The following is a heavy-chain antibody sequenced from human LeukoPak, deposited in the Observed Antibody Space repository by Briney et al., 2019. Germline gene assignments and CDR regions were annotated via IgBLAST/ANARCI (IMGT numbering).Heavy chain of an antibody. CDR1: GITFSSYT. CDR2: ISTRSDYI. D-gene: IGHD2-2*01. CDR3: ASQLFCSRTSCPWAH. J-gene: IGHJ4*02. V-gene: IGHV3-21*01. Sequence: GGSLTLSCAASGITFSSYTMTWVRLAPGKGLEWVSSISTRSDYIYYADSVKGRFTISRDNAKKSLYLQMNSLRAEDTAHYYRASQLFCSRTSCPWAHWGQGTLVTVSS.